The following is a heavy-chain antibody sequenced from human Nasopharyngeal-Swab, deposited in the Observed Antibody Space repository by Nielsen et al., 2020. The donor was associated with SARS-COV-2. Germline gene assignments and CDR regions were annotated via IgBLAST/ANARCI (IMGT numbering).Heavy chain of an antibody. V-gene: IGHV3-53*01. CDR2: IYSGGST. J-gene: IGHJ4*02. CDR1: GFTVSSNY. D-gene: IGHD6-13*01. Sequence: GESLKISCAASGFTVSSNYMSWVRQAPGKGLEWVSVIYSGGSTYYADSVKGRFTISRDNAKNSLYLQMNSLRAEDTAVYYCASERTPLAATGTLDYWGQGTLVTVSS. CDR3: ASERTPLAATGTLDY.